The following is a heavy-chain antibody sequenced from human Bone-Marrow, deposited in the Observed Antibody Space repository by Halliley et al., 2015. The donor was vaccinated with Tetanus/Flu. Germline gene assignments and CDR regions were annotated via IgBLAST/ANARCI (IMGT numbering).Heavy chain of an antibody. J-gene: IGHJ4*01. Sequence: EWVGSPYAGGMPRFNPSLESRGTISVDISNNHFSLQLTSVTAADTAVYFCARATTNYLYYFDSWGHGTLVTVSS. CDR2: PYAGGMP. CDR3: ARATTNYLYYFDS. D-gene: IGHD1-1*01. V-gene: IGHV4-31*02.